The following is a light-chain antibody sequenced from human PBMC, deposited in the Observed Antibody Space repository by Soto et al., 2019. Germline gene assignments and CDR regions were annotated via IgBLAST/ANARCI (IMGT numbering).Light chain of an antibody. Sequence: SLLSLLSSGSGAPGQAGSISCTGTISEICDYNYVSWYQQHPGKAPKLMIYEVSNRPSGISNRFSGYQSGNTASLTISGLQADAEADYYCSSYTSTRSYVFGTGTTVTV. CDR2: EVS. J-gene: IGLJ1*01. CDR3: SSYTSTRSYV. V-gene: IGLV2-14*01. CDR1: ISEICDYNY.